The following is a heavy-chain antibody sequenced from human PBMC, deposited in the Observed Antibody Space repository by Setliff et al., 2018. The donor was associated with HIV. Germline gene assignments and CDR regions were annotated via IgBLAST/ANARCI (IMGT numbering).Heavy chain of an antibody. Sequence: SETLSLTCTVSAGSIRSSTYYWAWIRQPPGKGLEWIGTIYYSGSTYYNPSLKSRATISVDTSKNQFSLKLSSVTAADTAVYYCASYGGGSENDAFRVWGQGTMVTVSS. V-gene: IGHV4-39*01. CDR2: IYYSGST. D-gene: IGHD4-17*01. CDR3: ASYGGGSENDAFRV. CDR1: AGSIRSSTYY. J-gene: IGHJ3*01.